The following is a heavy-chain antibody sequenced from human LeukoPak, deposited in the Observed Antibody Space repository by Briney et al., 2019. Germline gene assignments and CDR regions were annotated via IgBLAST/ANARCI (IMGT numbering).Heavy chain of an antibody. CDR2: ISYDGSNK. Sequence: PGGSLRLSCAASGFTFSSYAMHWVRQAPGKGLEWVAVISYDGSNKYYADSVKGRFTISRDNSKNTLYLQVNSLRAEDTAVYYCARGGVVVAFYYFDYWGQGTLVTVSS. D-gene: IGHD2-21*01. CDR3: ARGGVVVAFYYFDY. V-gene: IGHV3-30-3*01. CDR1: GFTFSSYA. J-gene: IGHJ4*02.